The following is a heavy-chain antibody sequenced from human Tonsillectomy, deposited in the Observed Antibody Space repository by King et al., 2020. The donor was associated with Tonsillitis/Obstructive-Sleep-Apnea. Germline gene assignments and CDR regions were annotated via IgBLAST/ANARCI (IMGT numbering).Heavy chain of an antibody. CDR2: IYWDDDT. Sequence: TLKESGPTLVKPTQTLTLICTFSGSSLTTGGVGVGWIRQPPGKALEWLALIYWDDDTRYSPSLKSRLTITKDTSSNQVVLTMTNMDPVDTATYFCARILPNHIFDYGGQGTQVTVSS. J-gene: IGHJ4*02. CDR3: ARILPNHIFDY. CDR1: GSSLTTGGVG. V-gene: IGHV2-5*02.